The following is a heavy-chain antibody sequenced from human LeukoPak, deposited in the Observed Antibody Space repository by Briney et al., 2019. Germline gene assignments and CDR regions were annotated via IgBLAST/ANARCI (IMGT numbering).Heavy chain of an antibody. J-gene: IGHJ4*02. CDR1: GFTFSDYY. CDR3: ARTGGSYPYYFEY. V-gene: IGHV3-69-1*02. Sequence: GGSLRLSCAASGFTFSDYYMSWIRQAPGKGLEWVSSISSGSTIYYADSVKGRFTLSRDNAKNSLYLQMNSLRAEDTAVYYCARTGGSYPYYFEYWGQGTLVAVSS. D-gene: IGHD1-26*01. CDR2: ISSGSTI.